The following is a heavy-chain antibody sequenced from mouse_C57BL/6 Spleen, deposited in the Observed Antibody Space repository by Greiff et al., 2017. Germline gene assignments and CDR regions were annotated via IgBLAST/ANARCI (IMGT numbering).Heavy chain of an antibody. D-gene: IGHD1-1*01. CDR3: AKSTVVATRYFDV. Sequence: QVQLQQPGAELVRPGSSVKLSCKASGYTFTSYWMDWVKQRPGQGLEWIGNIYPSDSETHYNQKFNGKATLTVDKSSSTAYMLLSSLTSEDSAVYYWAKSTVVATRYFDVWGTGTTVTVSS. J-gene: IGHJ1*03. V-gene: IGHV1-61*01. CDR1: GYTFTSYW. CDR2: IYPSDSET.